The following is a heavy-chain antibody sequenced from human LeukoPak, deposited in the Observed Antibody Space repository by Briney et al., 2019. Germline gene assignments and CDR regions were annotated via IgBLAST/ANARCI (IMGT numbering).Heavy chain of an antibody. J-gene: IGHJ4*02. D-gene: IGHD5-12*01. CDR1: GYTFTSYG. Sequence: GASVKVSCKASGYTFTSYGINWVRQAPGQGLEWMGWISAYNGDTNYAQKLQGRVTMTTDTSTSTAYMELRSLRSDDTAVYYCARTSHYVDLEATIPYGIYYFDYWGQGTLVTVSS. CDR3: ARTSHYVDLEATIPYGIYYFDY. CDR2: ISAYNGDT. V-gene: IGHV1-18*01.